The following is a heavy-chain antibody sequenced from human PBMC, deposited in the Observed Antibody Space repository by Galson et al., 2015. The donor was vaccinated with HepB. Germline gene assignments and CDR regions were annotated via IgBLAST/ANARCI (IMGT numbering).Heavy chain of an antibody. D-gene: IGHD6-13*01. V-gene: IGHV4-34*01. CDR1: GASFSVYY. Sequence: SETLSLTCAVYGASFSVYYWSWIRQSPGKGLEWVGEINHSASSDYNPSLKGRVTISVDTSRKQISLKLTSVTAADTAVYYCARGPLRSSWYTADSLRRKRGAYYLDYWGQGTRVTVSS. CDR3: ARGPLRSSWYTADSLRRKRGAYYLDY. J-gene: IGHJ4*02. CDR2: INHSASS.